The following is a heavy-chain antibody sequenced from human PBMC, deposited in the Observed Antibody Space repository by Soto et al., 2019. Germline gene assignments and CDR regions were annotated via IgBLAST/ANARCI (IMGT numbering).Heavy chain of an antibody. CDR1: GFTFSSYA. D-gene: IGHD3-10*01. J-gene: IGHJ3*02. V-gene: IGHV3-23*01. CDR3: AKVILWFGEFGSEINDAFDI. CDR2: ISGSGGST. Sequence: PGGSLRLSCAASGFTFSSYAMSWVRQAPWKGLEWVSAISGSGGSTYYADSVKGRFTISRDNSKNTLYLQMNSLRAEDTAVYYCAKVILWFGEFGSEINDAFDIWGQGTMVTVSS.